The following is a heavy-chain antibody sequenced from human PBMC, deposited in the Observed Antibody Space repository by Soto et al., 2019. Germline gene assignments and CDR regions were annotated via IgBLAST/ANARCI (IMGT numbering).Heavy chain of an antibody. CDR3: ARDRGVAVAGTVGLTYLDY. J-gene: IGHJ4*02. Sequence: GASVKVSCKASGYTFTSYGISWVRQAPGQGLEWMGWISAYNGNTNYAQKLQGRVTMTTDTSTSTAYMELRSLRSDDTAVYYCARDRGVAVAGTVGLTYLDYWGQGTLVTVSS. CDR2: ISAYNGNT. CDR1: GYTFTSYG. D-gene: IGHD6-19*01. V-gene: IGHV1-18*04.